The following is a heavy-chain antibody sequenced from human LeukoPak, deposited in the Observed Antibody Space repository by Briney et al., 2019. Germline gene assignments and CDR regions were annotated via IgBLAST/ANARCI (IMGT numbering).Heavy chain of an antibody. D-gene: IGHD3-10*01. J-gene: IGHJ6*03. Sequence: ASVKVSCKGSGYTFSSYGISWVRQAPGQGLEWMGWISTYNGNTNYAQKLQGRVTMTTDTSTSTAYMELSSLRSEDTAVYYCASGYYYGSGGYYYYMDVWGKGTTVTVSS. V-gene: IGHV1-18*01. CDR2: ISTYNGNT. CDR3: ASGYYYGSGGYYYYMDV. CDR1: GYTFSSYG.